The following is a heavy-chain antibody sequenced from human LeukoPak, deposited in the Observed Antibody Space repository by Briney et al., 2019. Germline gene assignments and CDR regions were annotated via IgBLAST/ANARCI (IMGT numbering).Heavy chain of an antibody. CDR2: IYYSGST. V-gene: IGHV4-39*01. CDR3: ASRGMVRGVKGGY. D-gene: IGHD3-10*01. J-gene: IGHJ4*02. Sequence: WVRQPPGKGLEWIGSIYYSGSTYYNPSLKSRVTISVDTSKNQFSLKLSSVTAADTAVYYCASRGMVRGVKGGYWGQGILVTVSS.